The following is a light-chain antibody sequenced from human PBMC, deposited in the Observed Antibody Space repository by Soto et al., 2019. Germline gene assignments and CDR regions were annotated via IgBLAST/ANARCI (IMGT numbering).Light chain of an antibody. CDR1: QNISRS. CDR3: HQSYDIPT. J-gene: IGKJ5*01. V-gene: IGKV3-15*01. CDR2: GTS. Sequence: EIVMTQSPVTLSVSPGERATLSCRASQNISRSLAWYQQKPGQGPSLLIYGTSTRAGGVPARFSGGGSGTEFTLTITSLQSEDFAVYYCHQSYDIPTLGQGTRLEIK.